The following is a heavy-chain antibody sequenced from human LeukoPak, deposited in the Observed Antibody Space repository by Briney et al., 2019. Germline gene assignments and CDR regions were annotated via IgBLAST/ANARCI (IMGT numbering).Heavy chain of an antibody. CDR3: ASLGTEDDTYSGSYNY. J-gene: IGHJ4*02. Sequence: GGSLRLSCAASGFTFSSYAMHWVRQAPGKGLEWVAVISYDGSNKYYADSVKGRFTISRDNSKNTLYLQMNSLRAEDTAVYYCASLGTEDDTYSGSYNYWGQGTLVTVSS. CDR1: GFTFSSYA. V-gene: IGHV3-30-3*01. CDR2: ISYDGSNK. D-gene: IGHD1-26*01.